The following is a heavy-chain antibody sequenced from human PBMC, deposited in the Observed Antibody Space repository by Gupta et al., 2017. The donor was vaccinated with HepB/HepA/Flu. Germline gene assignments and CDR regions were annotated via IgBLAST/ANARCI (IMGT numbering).Heavy chain of an antibody. CDR2: ISSSSSYI. D-gene: IGHD6-13*01. Sequence: EVQLVESGGGLVKPGGSLRLSCAASGFTFSSYSMNWVRQAPGKGLEWVSSISSSSSYIYYADSVKGRFTISRDNAKNSLYLQMNSLRAEDTAVYYCARDRSKQSSSWDLWCDPWGQGTLVTVSS. CDR3: ARDRSKQSSSWDLWCDP. V-gene: IGHV3-21*01. J-gene: IGHJ5*02. CDR1: GFTFSSYS.